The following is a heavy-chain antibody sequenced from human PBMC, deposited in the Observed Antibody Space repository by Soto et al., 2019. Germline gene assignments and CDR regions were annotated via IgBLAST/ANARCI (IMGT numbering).Heavy chain of an antibody. CDR1: GFSLSGTGMR. J-gene: IGHJ6*02. CDR2: IDWEDTK. Sequence: SGPTLVNPTQTLTLTCTVSGFSLSGTGMRVAWIRQPPGKALEWLARIDWEDTKLYSTSLKTRLSISKDTSKNQVVLTMTNMDPADTATYYCARAFYGMDVWGPGTTVTVSS. CDR3: ARAFYGMDV. V-gene: IGHV2-70*04.